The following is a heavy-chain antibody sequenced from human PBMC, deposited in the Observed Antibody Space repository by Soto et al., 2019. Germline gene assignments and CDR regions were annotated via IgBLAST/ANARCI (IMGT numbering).Heavy chain of an antibody. CDR3: ARHGMSCSGGSCYGYYMDV. CDR1: GGSISSYY. Sequence: SETLSLTCTVSGGSISSYYWSWIRQPPGKGLEWIGYIYYSGGTNYNPSLKSRVTISVDTSKNQFSLKLSSVTAADTAVYYCARHGMSCSGGSCYGYYMDVWGKGTTVTVSS. CDR2: IYYSGGT. J-gene: IGHJ6*03. D-gene: IGHD2-15*01. V-gene: IGHV4-59*08.